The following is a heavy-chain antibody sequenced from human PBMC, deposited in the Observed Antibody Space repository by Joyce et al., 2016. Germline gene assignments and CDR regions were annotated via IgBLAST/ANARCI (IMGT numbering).Heavy chain of an antibody. Sequence: QVQLVQSGAEVKKPGASVMVSCKASGYPFTEYYIHWGRQAPGQGLERMGWIHPNSGDTNYAQKFQGRVTMTRDTSISTAHMELSSLRSDDTAVYYCARTLAHCRGGSCYWAQGTLLTVSS. D-gene: IGHD2-15*01. CDR2: IHPNSGDT. CDR3: ARTLAHCRGGSCY. CDR1: GYPFTEYY. J-gene: IGHJ4*02. V-gene: IGHV1-2*02.